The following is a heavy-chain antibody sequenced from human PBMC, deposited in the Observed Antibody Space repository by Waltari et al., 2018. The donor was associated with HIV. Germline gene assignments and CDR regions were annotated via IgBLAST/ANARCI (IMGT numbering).Heavy chain of an antibody. CDR3: AGGSDYGGKWGGATVDY. J-gene: IGHJ4*02. D-gene: IGHD4-17*01. Sequence: QVQLQESGPGLVKPSETLSLTCTVSGGSVSSGSYYWSWIRQPPGKGLGWIGYIYYRGSTSYTPPLRSRVTISVDTSKNQFSLKLSSVTAADTAVYYCAGGSDYGGKWGGATVDYWGQGTLVTVSS. V-gene: IGHV4-61*01. CDR1: GGSVSSGSYY. CDR2: IYYRGST.